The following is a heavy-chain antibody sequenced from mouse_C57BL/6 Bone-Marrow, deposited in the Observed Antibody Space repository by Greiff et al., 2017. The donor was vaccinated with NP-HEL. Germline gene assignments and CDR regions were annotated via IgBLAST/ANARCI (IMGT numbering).Heavy chain of an antibody. J-gene: IGHJ2*01. V-gene: IGHV1-55*01. CDR3: ARSTMVTTLDY. D-gene: IGHD2-2*01. CDR2: IYPGSGST. Sequence: VQLQQSGAELVKPGASVKMSCKASGYTFTSYWITWVKQRPGQGLEWIGDIYPGSGSTNYNEKFKSKATLTVDTSSSTAYMQLSSLTSEDSAVYYCARSTMVTTLDYWGQGTTLTVSS. CDR1: GYTFTSYW.